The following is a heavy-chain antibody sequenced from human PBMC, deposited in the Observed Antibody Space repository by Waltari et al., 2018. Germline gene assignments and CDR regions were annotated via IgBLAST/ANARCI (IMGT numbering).Heavy chain of an antibody. CDR2: IAYNGNT. D-gene: IGHD3-3*01. J-gene: IGHJ4*02. V-gene: IGHV4-59*11. CDR1: GASITNHY. CDR3: ARSYDFWSGYPLGY. Sequence: QVQLQESGPGLVTPSETLPLICRLSGASITNHYWSWVRQPPGRGLEWIGYIAYNGNTRYNPSLKSRATISVHTSKKQFSLRLGSVTAADTAIYYCARSYDFWSGYPLGYWGQGTLVTVSS.